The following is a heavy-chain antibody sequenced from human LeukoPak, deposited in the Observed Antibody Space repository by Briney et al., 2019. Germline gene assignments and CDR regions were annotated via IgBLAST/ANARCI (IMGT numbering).Heavy chain of an antibody. D-gene: IGHD4-17*01. Sequence: PSETLSLTCTVSGGPISSYQWSWIRPPPGKGLEWIGYVYYTGSTNYNPSLKSRVTISLDTSKNQFSLKLSSVTAADTAVYYCARRTTVTPNWFDPWGQGTLVTVSS. CDR1: GGPISSYQ. CDR3: ARRTTVTPNWFDP. CDR2: VYYTGST. V-gene: IGHV4-59*08. J-gene: IGHJ5*02.